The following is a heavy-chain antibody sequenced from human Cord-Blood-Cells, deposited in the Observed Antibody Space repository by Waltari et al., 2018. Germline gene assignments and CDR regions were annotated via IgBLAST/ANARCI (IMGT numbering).Heavy chain of an antibody. CDR1: GYTFTGYY. CDR3: ARVSPDDCSSTSCYFDY. J-gene: IGHJ4*02. D-gene: IGHD2-2*01. CDR2: INPNSGGT. Sequence: QVQLVQSGAEVKKPGASVKVSCKASGYTFTGYYMPWVRQAPGPGLEWMGWINPNSGGTNYAQKFQGRVTMTRDTSISTAYMELSRLRSDDTAVYYCARVSPDDCSSTSCYFDYWGQGTLVTVSS. V-gene: IGHV1-2*02.